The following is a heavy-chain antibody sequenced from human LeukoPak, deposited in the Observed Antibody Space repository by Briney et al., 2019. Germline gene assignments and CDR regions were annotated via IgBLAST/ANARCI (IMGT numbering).Heavy chain of an antibody. CDR2: ISSSSSYI. V-gene: IGHV3-21*01. D-gene: IGHD3-3*01. CDR1: GFTFSSYS. CDR3: AKVFWSGYFRYFDY. J-gene: IGHJ4*02. Sequence: GGSLRLSCAASGFTFSSYSMNWVRQAPGKGVEWVSSISSSSSYIYYADSVKGRFTISRDNAKNSLYLQMNSLRAEDTAVYYCAKVFWSGYFRYFDYWGQGTLVTVSS.